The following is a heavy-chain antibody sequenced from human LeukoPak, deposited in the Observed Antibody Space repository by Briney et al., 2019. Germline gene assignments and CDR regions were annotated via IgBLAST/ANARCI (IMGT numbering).Heavy chain of an antibody. Sequence: PSETLSLTCTVSDGSISDYYWSWIRQPPGKGLEWIGYISYSGTSSYNPSLKSRVTMSVDTSKNHFSLKLTSVTAADTAVYYCARLGGSVDYWGQGTLVTVSS. CDR3: ARLGGSVDY. V-gene: IGHV4-59*01. CDR1: DGSISDYY. D-gene: IGHD4-23*01. CDR2: ISYSGTS. J-gene: IGHJ4*02.